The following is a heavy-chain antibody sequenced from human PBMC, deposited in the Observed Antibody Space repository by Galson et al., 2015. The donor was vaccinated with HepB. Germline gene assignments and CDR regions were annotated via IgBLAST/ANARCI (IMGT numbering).Heavy chain of an antibody. J-gene: IGHJ4*02. CDR1: GFSFNDHY. CDR3: ARSEVTTVVTDFDS. Sequence: SLRLSCAVSGFSFNDHYVDWVRQAPGKGLEWVGRSRNRARGYSTAYAVSVRGRFTVSRDDSKNSVFLQMNRLRSEDTAVDYCARSEVTTVVTDFDSWGQGTLVTVSP. D-gene: IGHD4-23*01. CDR2: SRNRARGYST. V-gene: IGHV3-72*01.